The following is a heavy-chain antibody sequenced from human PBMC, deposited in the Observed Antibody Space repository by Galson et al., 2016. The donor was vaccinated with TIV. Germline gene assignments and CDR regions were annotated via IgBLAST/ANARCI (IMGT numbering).Heavy chain of an antibody. Sequence: SVKVSCKVSGNSLNELVIHWVRQAPGKGLEWMGGFDPEVAKTVYAQKLQDRVTMAADTSTDTAYMELGSLRFEDTAVYYCATVAWFPGLSLDNWGQGTLVTVSS. CDR2: FDPEVAKT. V-gene: IGHV1-24*01. CDR3: ATVAWFPGLSLDN. CDR1: GNSLNELV. J-gene: IGHJ4*02. D-gene: IGHD3-22*01.